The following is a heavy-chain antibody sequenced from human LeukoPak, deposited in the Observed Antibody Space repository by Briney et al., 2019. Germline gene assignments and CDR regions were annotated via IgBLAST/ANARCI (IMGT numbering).Heavy chain of an antibody. V-gene: IGHV4-59*01. D-gene: IGHD6-13*01. CDR1: GGSISSYY. CDR3: AREIAFSSYYFDY. J-gene: IGHJ4*02. CDR2: IYYSGST. Sequence: SETLSLTCTVSGGSISSYYWSWIRQPPGKGLELIGYIYYSGSTNYNPSLKSRVTISVDTSKNQFSLKLSSVTAADTAVYYCAREIAFSSYYFDYWGQGTLVTVSS.